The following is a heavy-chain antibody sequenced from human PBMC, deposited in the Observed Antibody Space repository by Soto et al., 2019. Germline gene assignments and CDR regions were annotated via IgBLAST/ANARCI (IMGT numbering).Heavy chain of an antibody. CDR1: GGAFNNYA. J-gene: IGHJ6*02. CDR3: AREMPSPAAGYFYYGLHG. D-gene: IGHD6-13*01. CDR2: IVPVFPSV. Sequence: QVQLVQSGAEVKRPGSSVKVSCKASGGAFNNYAIYWVRQAPGQGLEWLGTIVPVFPSVYYAPRFQGRLTITADGSTDTVYMMLTSLKSGVTARYYCAREMPSPAAGYFYYGLHGWGQGTSVTVSS. V-gene: IGHV1-69*18.